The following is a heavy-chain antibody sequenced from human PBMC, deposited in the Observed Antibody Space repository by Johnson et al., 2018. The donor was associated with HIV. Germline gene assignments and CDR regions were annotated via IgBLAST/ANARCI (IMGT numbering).Heavy chain of an antibody. CDR2: IRYDATNK. D-gene: IGHD3-22*01. CDR3: AKSDSAYDAFDL. J-gene: IGHJ3*01. Sequence: QVQLVESGGGVVQPGRSLRLSCAASGFTFSSYGMHWVRQAPGKGLEWVTFIRYDATNKYYADSVKGRFSISRDNSKKTLYLQMNSLRAEDTAVYYCAKSDSAYDAFDLWGQGTLVTVSS. V-gene: IGHV3-30*02. CDR1: GFTFSSYG.